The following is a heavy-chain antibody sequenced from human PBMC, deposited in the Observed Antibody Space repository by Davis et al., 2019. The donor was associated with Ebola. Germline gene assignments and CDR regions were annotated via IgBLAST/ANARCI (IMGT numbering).Heavy chain of an antibody. D-gene: IGHD3-10*01. J-gene: IGHJ4*02. Sequence: ASVKVSCKASGYTFTSYGISWVRQAPGQGLEWMGWISAYNGNTNYAQKLQSRVTMTTDTSTSTAYMELRSLRSDDTAVYYCARDTYYGSGSYLLDYWGQGTLVTVSS. CDR3: ARDTYYGSGSYLLDY. CDR2: ISAYNGNT. V-gene: IGHV1-18*01. CDR1: GYTFTSYG.